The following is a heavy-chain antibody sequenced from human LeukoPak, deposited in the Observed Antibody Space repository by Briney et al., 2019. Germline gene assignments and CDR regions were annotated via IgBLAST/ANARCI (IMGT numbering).Heavy chain of an antibody. J-gene: IGHJ3*02. CDR2: ISYIGST. CDR3: ARDLVTVTKGFDS. CDR1: ADSFSSHY. V-gene: IGHV4-59*11. D-gene: IGHD4-17*01. Sequence: PSETLSLTCAVSADSFSSHYWTWLRQPPGKGLEWIGYISYIGSTNYNPSLKSRVTISIDTSKNQFSLKLSSVTAADTAVYYCARDLVTVTKGFDSWGQGTMGSVSS.